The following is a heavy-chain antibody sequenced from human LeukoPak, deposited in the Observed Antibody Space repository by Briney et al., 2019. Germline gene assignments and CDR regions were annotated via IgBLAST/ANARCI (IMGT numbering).Heavy chain of an antibody. Sequence: GGSLRLSCAASGFTFSSYAMHWVRQAPGKGLEWVAVISYDGSNKYYADSVKGRFTISRDNSKNTLYLQMNSLRAEDTAVYYCARDGNYDFWSGYYPGEKSYYYYYMDVWGKGTTVTVSS. D-gene: IGHD3-3*01. CDR2: ISYDGSNK. CDR3: ARDGNYDFWSGYYPGEKSYYYYYMDV. CDR1: GFTFSSYA. V-gene: IGHV3-30*04. J-gene: IGHJ6*03.